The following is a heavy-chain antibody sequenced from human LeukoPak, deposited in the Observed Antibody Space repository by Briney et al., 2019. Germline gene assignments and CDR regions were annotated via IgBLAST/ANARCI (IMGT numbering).Heavy chain of an antibody. CDR1: DGSIRTYY. J-gene: IGHJ4*02. CDR3: ATNKDWAEAD. Sequence: SETLSLTCTVSDGSIRTYYWSWIRQSPGQGLEWIGNIYYRGDINYNPSLKSRVIISIDTSKNQFSLKVTSLTAADTAVYYCATNKDWAEADWGQGTLVIVSS. D-gene: IGHD3/OR15-3a*01. CDR2: IYYRGDI. V-gene: IGHV4-59*03.